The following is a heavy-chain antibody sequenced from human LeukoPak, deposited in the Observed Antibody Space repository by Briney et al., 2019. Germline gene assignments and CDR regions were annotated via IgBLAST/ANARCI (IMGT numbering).Heavy chain of an antibody. D-gene: IGHD2-15*01. CDR2: INPNSGNT. CDR3: ARQTQVVVAATRSFDYYYYMDV. CDR1: GYTFTGYY. Sequence: GASVKVSCKASGYTFTGYYMHWVRQAPGQGLEWMGWINPNSGNTGYAQKFQGRVTMTRNTSISTAYMELSSLRSEDTAVYYCARQTQVVVAATRSFDYYYYMDVWGKGTTVTVSS. V-gene: IGHV1-8*02. J-gene: IGHJ6*03.